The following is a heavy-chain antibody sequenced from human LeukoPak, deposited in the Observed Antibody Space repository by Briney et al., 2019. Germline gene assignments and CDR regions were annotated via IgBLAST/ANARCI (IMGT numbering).Heavy chain of an antibody. D-gene: IGHD7-27*01. Sequence: GASVKVSCKASGGTFSSYAISWVRQAPGQGLEWMGGIIPIFGTANYAQKFQGRVTITADESTSTAYMELSSLRSEDTAVYYCASKPLNEPANWYYFDYWGQGTLVTVSS. J-gene: IGHJ4*02. V-gene: IGHV1-69*13. CDR2: IIPIFGTA. CDR1: GGTFSSYA. CDR3: ASKPLNEPANWYYFDY.